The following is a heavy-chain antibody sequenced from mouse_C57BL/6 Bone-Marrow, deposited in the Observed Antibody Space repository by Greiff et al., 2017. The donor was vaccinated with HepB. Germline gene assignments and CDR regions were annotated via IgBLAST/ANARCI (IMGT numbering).Heavy chain of an antibody. V-gene: IGHV1-50*01. CDR2: IDPSDSYT. J-gene: IGHJ4*01. CDR1: GYTFTSYW. CDR3: ARSYDYDEAMDY. D-gene: IGHD2-4*01. Sequence: VQLQQPRAELVKPGASVKLSCKASGYTFTSYWMQWVKQRPGQGLEWIGEIDPSDSYTNYNQKFKGKATLTVDTSSSTAYMQLSSLTSEDSAVYYCARSYDYDEAMDYWGQGTSVTVSS.